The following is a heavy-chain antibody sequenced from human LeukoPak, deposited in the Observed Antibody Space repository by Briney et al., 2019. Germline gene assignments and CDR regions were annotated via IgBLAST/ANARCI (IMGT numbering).Heavy chain of an antibody. CDR1: GFSFGDYA. CDR2: VNWNSAYI. V-gene: IGHV3-9*03. CDR3: AKARAELGASRSYAFDV. D-gene: IGHD1-26*01. Sequence: PSRSLRLSCAASGFSFGDYAMHWVRQAPGKGLESVAGVNWNSAYIGYGDSMKGRVTIYRDNAKKSLYLQMNGLRVEDMALYYCAKARAELGASRSYAFDVWGQGTMVTVSS. J-gene: IGHJ3*01.